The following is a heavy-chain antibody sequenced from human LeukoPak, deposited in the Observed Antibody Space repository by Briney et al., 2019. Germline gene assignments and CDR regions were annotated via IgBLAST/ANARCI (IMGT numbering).Heavy chain of an antibody. CDR3: TTGTPVLQLGPFDY. CDR2: IKSKTDGGTT. Sequence: SWVRQAPGKGLEWVGRIKSKTDGGTTDYAAPVKGRFTISRDDSKNTLYLQMNSLRTEDTAVYYCTTGTPVLQLGPFDYWGQGTLVTVSS. J-gene: IGHJ4*02. D-gene: IGHD6-13*01. V-gene: IGHV3-15*01.